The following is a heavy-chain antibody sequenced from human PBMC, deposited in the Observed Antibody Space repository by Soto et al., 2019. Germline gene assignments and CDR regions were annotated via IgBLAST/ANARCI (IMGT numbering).Heavy chain of an antibody. CDR1: GFMFGSYW. V-gene: IGHV3-7*03. J-gene: IGHJ4*02. CDR2: IKRDGSEK. CDR3: ARVRATDYEIDY. D-gene: IGHD4-17*01. Sequence: VGSLRLSCTASGFMFGSYWMTWVRHVPGKGLQWVANIKRDGSEKYYVDFVKGRFTISRDNADNSVFLDMNNLRVDDTATYYCARVRATDYEIDYWGQGALVTVSS.